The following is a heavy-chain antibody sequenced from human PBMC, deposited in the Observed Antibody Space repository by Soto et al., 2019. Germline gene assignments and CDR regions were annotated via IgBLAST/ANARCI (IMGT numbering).Heavy chain of an antibody. D-gene: IGHD3-10*01. CDR2: INPNSGGI. CDR1: GYTFTGYY. CDR3: ARGLWFGELSFGY. V-gene: IGHV1-2*04. Sequence: AASVKVSCKASGYTFTGYYMHWVRQAPGQGLEWMGWINPNSGGINYAQKFQGWVTMTRDTSISTAYMELSRLRSDDTAVYYCARGLWFGELSFGYWGQGTLVTVSS. J-gene: IGHJ4*02.